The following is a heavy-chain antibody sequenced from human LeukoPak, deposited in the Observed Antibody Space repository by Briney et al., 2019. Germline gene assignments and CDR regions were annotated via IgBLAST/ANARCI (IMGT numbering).Heavy chain of an antibody. J-gene: IGHJ4*02. V-gene: IGHV4-30-2*01. D-gene: IGHD6-19*01. CDR3: ARGQWLSPLDY. CDR2: IYHSGST. Sequence: SQTLSLTCTVSGGSISSGGYYWSWIRQPPGKGLEWIGYIYHSGSTYYNPSLKSRVTISVDRSKNQFSLKLSSVTAADTAVYYCARGQWLSPLDYWGQGTLVTVSS. CDR1: GGSISSGGYY.